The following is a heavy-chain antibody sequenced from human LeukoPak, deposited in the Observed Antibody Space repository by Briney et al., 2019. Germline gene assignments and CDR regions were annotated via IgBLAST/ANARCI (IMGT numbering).Heavy chain of an antibody. D-gene: IGHD5-24*01. J-gene: IGHJ6*03. V-gene: IGHV3-53*01. CDR1: GFTVSSNY. CDR2: IYSGGST. CDR3: ARESITSYYMDV. Sequence: GGSLRLSCAASGFTVSSNYMSWVRQAPGKGLEWVSVIYSGGSTYYADSVKGRFTISRDNSKNTLYLQMNSLRAEDTAVYYCARESITSYYMDVWGKGTTVTISS.